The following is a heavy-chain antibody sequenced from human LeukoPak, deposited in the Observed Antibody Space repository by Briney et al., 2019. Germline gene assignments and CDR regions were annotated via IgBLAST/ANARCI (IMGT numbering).Heavy chain of an antibody. D-gene: IGHD5-12*01. J-gene: IGHJ6*02. CDR1: GFTFSSYA. CDR2: ISSSGSTI. CDR3: ASGYDYYYYGMDV. Sequence: GGSLRLSCAASGFTFSSYAMSWIRQAPGKGLEWVSYISSSGSTIYYADSVKGRFTISRDNAKNSLYLQMNSLRAEDTAVYYCASGYDYYYYGMDVWGQGTTVTVSS. V-gene: IGHV3-11*01.